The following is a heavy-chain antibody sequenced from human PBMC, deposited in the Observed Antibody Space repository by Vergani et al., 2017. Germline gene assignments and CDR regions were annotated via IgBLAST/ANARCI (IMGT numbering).Heavy chain of an antibody. CDR2: ISPRGGTT. CDR3: SRVSGSCSHYAMDV. V-gene: IGHV1-46*03. D-gene: IGHD1-26*01. J-gene: IGHJ6*02. CDR1: GYTFTTYY. Sequence: QVQLVQSGAAVKKPGASVKVSCKTSGYTFTTYYVHWVRQAPGQGLEWMGVISPRGGTTAFAERFQGRVAMTRDTSTSTVYMELSSLRSDDTAVYYCSRVSGSCSHYAMDVWGQGTTVTVSS.